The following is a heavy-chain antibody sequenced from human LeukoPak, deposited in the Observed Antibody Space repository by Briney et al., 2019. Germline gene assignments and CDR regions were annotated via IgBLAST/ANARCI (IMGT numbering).Heavy chain of an antibody. D-gene: IGHD1-14*01. V-gene: IGHV3-33*01. Sequence: GRSLRLSCAASGFTFRNFGMHWVRQAPGKGLEWVAVIYYDGGNKYYIDSVKGRFTISRDNFKNTLYLQMNSLRAEDTAVYYCARDRSELRYFDYWGQGTLVTVSS. CDR2: IYYDGGNK. CDR3: ARDRSELRYFDY. CDR1: GFTFRNFG. J-gene: IGHJ4*02.